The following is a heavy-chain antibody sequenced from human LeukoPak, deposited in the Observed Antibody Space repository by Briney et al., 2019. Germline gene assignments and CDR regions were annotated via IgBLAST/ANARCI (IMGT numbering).Heavy chain of an antibody. CDR2: ISGSGSST. Sequence: GGSLRLSCAASGFTFSSYAMTWVRQVPGKGLEWVSAISGSGSSTYYADFVKGRFTISRDNSKNMLYLQMNSLRAEDTAVYYCATAHLVVPGAMDMVFDYWGQGTLVTVSS. J-gene: IGHJ4*02. CDR1: GFTFSSYA. D-gene: IGHD2-2*01. CDR3: ATAHLVVPGAMDMVFDY. V-gene: IGHV3-23*01.